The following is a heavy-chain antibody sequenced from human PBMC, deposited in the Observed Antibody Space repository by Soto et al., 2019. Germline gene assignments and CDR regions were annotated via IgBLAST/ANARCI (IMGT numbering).Heavy chain of an antibody. CDR3: AKETYGSGWTLNS. Sequence: DVQLLESGGRVVQSGGSLRLSCTASGFSFSDYSMHWVRQAPGKGLEWVAAISGGGGNTYYAGSVNGRFTISRDNSRNTLYLQMNNLRGEDTALCYCAKETYGSGWTLNSWGQGTRATVSS. CDR1: GFSFSDYS. CDR2: ISGGGGNT. J-gene: IGHJ4*02. V-gene: IGHV3-23*01. D-gene: IGHD6-19*01.